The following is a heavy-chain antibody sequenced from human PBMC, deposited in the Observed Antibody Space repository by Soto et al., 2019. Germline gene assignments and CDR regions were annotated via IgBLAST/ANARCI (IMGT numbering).Heavy chain of an antibody. CDR3: ARPKYYDDCLDL. CDR2: INAGNGNT. CDR1: EYAFTWFN. J-gene: IGHJ4*02. Sequence: QVQLVQSGVEVKKPGASVKGSCKASEYAFTWFNIHWMRQAPGQGIEWMGWINAGNGNTKYSQKFQGRVTFTRDTSANTAYMELSSLISEDTAVYYCARPKYYDDCLDLWGQGTLVTVSS. D-gene: IGHD3-22*01. V-gene: IGHV1-3*01.